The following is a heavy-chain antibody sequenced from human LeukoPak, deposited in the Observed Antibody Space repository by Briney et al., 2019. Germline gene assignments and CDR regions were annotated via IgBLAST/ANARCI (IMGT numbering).Heavy chain of an antibody. D-gene: IGHD1-26*01. CDR1: GFTFSSYA. V-gene: IGHV3-23*01. J-gene: IGHJ4*02. Sequence: PGGSLRLSCAASGFTFSSYAMSWLRQAPGKGLEWVSAISGSGGSTYYADSVKGRFTISRDNSKNTLYLQMNSLRAEDTAVYYCAKDPVGATSPKQSYFDYWGQGTLVTVSS. CDR3: AKDPVGATSPKQSYFDY. CDR2: ISGSGGST.